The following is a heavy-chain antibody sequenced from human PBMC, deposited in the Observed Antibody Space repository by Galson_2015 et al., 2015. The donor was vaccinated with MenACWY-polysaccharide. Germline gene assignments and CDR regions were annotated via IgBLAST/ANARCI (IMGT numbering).Heavy chain of an antibody. J-gene: IGHJ4*02. CDR1: GFTFSTYW. CDR2: IKSDGSST. Sequence: LRLSCAASGFTFSTYWMHWVRQAPGKGLVGVSRIKSDGSSTSYADSVKGRFTISRDNAKNTLYLQMNSLRAEDTAVYYCARGYSGYDWGQGTLVTVSS. V-gene: IGHV3-74*01. D-gene: IGHD5-12*01. CDR3: ARGYSGYD.